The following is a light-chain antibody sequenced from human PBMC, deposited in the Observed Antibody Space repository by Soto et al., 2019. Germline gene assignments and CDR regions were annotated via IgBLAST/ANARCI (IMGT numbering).Light chain of an antibody. CDR3: QQYNNWPPYT. CDR2: GAS. J-gene: IGKJ2*01. V-gene: IGKV3D-15*01. CDR1: QSVTSN. Sequence: EIVLTQSPATLSVSLGERATLSCRASQSVTSNLAWYQQKPGQAPRLLIYGASTRATGIPARFSGSGSGAEFILTISRLQSEDFAVYFCQQYNNWPPYTFGQGTKLEIK.